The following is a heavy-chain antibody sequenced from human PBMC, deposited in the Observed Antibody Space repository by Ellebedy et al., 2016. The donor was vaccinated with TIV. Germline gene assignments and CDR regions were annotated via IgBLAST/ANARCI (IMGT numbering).Heavy chain of an antibody. D-gene: IGHD3-22*01. CDR3: ARDRGSSGRLDY. V-gene: IGHV4-30-4*01. CDR2: IYYSGST. Sequence: MPSETLSLTCTVSGGSISSYYWSWILQPPGKGLEWIGYIYYSGSTYYNPSLKSRVTISVDTSKNQFSLKLSSVTAADTAVYYCARDRGSSGRLDYWGQGTLVTVSS. CDR1: GGSISSYY. J-gene: IGHJ4*02.